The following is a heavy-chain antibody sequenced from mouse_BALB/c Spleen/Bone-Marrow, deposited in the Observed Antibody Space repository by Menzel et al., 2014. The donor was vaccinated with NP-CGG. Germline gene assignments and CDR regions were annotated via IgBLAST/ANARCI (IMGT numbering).Heavy chain of an antibody. V-gene: IGHV3-2*02. Sequence: EVQLQQSGPGLVKPSQSLSLTCTVTGYSITSAYAWHWIRQFPGNKMEWMGYISYSGSTSYYPSLKSRISITRDTSKNQFFLQLNSVTTEDTATYYCARSADWYFDVWGAGTTVTVSS. CDR2: ISYSGST. CDR1: GYSITSAYA. J-gene: IGHJ1*01. CDR3: ARSADWYFDV.